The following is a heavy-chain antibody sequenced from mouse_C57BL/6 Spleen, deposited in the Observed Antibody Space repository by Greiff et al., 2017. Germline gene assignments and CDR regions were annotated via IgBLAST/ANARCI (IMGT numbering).Heavy chain of an antibody. CDR1: GYSITSGYY. CDR2: ISYDGSN. D-gene: IGHD1-1*01. Sequence: EVQLQQSGPGLVKPSQSLSLTCSVTGYSITSGYYWNWIRQFPGNKLEWMGYISYDGSNNYNPSLKNRISITRDTSKNQFFLKLNSVTTEDTATYYCANFITTPWFAYWGQGTLVTVSA. J-gene: IGHJ3*01. CDR3: ANFITTPWFAY. V-gene: IGHV3-6*01.